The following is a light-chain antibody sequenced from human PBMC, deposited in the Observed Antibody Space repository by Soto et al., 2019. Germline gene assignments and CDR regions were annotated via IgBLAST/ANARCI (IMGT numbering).Light chain of an antibody. CDR1: QTISSN. CDR3: QHYHKWPPWT. J-gene: IGKJ1*01. Sequence: IVMPHSPATLSVSTGERATPACRSSQTISSNLAWYQQRPGQRPRLLIHGASIRATGIPARFGGSGSGTDFTLTISSVQSEDFAVYYCQHYHKWPPWTFGQGTKVDIK. V-gene: IGKV3-15*01. CDR2: GAS.